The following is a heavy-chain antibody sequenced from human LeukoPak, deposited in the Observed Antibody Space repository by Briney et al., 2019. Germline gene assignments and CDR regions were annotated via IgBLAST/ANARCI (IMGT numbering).Heavy chain of an antibody. J-gene: IGHJ4*02. Sequence: ASVKVSCKASGYTFTSYGISWVRQAPGQGLEWMRWISAYNGNTNYAQKLQGRVTMTTDTSTSTAYMELRSLRSDDTAVYYCARWPDYYDSSGTFDYWGQGTLVTVSS. CDR3: ARWPDYYDSSGTFDY. D-gene: IGHD3-22*01. V-gene: IGHV1-18*01. CDR1: GYTFTSYG. CDR2: ISAYNGNT.